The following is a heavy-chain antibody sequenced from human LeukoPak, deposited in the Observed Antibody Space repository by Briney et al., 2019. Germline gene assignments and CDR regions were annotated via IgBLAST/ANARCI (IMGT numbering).Heavy chain of an antibody. D-gene: IGHD1-26*01. Sequence: PGGSLRLSCAASGFTFSSYAMRRVRQAPGKGLEWVAVISYDGSNKYYADSVKGRFTISRDNSKNTLYLQMNSLRAEDTAVYYCARDREGATDYFDYWGQGTLVTVSS. V-gene: IGHV3-30-3*01. J-gene: IGHJ4*02. CDR1: GFTFSSYA. CDR3: ARDREGATDYFDY. CDR2: ISYDGSNK.